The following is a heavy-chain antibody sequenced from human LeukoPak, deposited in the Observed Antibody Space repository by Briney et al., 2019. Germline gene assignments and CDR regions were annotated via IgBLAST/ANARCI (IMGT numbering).Heavy chain of an antibody. Sequence: GGSLRLSCAASGFTFSSYSMNWVRQAPGKGLEWVSSISSSSSYIYYADSVKGRFTISRDNAKNSLYLQMNSLRAEDTAVYYCARVPTGNYCSGGSCDGRYWYFDLWGRGTLVTVSS. J-gene: IGHJ2*01. V-gene: IGHV3-21*04. D-gene: IGHD2-15*01. CDR2: ISSSSSYI. CDR3: ARVPTGNYCSGGSCDGRYWYFDL. CDR1: GFTFSSYS.